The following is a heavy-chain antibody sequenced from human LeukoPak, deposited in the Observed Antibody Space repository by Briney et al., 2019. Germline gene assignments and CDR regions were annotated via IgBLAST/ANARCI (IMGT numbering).Heavy chain of an antibody. Sequence: SETLSLTCAVYGGSFSTYYWGWVRQPPGKGLDWIGSIYYSGSTYYNPSLKSRVTISVDTSKNHFSLKLTSVTAADTAVYYCARRIPTFFFDYWGQGTLVTVSS. CDR2: IYYSGST. J-gene: IGHJ4*02. CDR3: ARRIPTFFFDY. D-gene: IGHD2-21*01. CDR1: GGSFSTYY. V-gene: IGHV4-39*01.